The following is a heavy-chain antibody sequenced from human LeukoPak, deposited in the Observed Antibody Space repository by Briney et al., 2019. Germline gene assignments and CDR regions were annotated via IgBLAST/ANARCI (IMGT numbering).Heavy chain of an antibody. V-gene: IGHV3-7*01. D-gene: IGHD3-3*01. J-gene: IGHJ4*02. CDR2: IKQDGSEK. Sequence: GGSLRLSCAASGFTFSSYWMSWVRQAPGKGLEWVANIKQDGSEKYYVDSVKGRFTISRDNAKNSLYLQMNSLRAEDTAVYYCARDSNRSFKAKLHRSGYYFDYWGQGTLVTVSS. CDR3: ARDSNRSFKAKLHRSGYYFDY. CDR1: GFTFSSYW.